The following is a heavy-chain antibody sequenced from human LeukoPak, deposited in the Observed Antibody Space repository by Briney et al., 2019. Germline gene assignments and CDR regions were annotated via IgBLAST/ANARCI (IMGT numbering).Heavy chain of an antibody. CDR1: GYTFTTYT. CDR2: INADTGNT. CDR3: ARSGGPRGTVTPPGDF. D-gene: IGHD4-17*01. J-gene: IGHJ4*02. V-gene: IGHV1-3*03. Sequence: ASVKVSCKASGYTFTTYTMHWVRQAPGQRLEWMGWINADTGNTKCSQEFQGRLTITRDTSASTVYMDLSSLKSEDMAVYYCARSGGPRGTVTPPGDFWGQGTLVTVSS.